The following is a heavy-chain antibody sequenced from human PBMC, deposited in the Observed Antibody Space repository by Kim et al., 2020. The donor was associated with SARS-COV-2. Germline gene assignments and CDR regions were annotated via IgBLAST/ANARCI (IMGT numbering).Heavy chain of an antibody. J-gene: IGHJ4*02. CDR3: ARLSGYYYTTFDY. D-gene: IGHD3-22*01. V-gene: IGHV3-23*01. CDR2: ISYSGAGT. CDR1: GFTFISYA. Sequence: GGSLRLSCAASGFTFISYAMSWVRQTPGKGLEWVSTISYSGAGTYYADSVKGRFTISRDSSKNTLYLQMNSLRAEDTAVYHCARLSGYYYTTFDYWGQGTLVTVSS.